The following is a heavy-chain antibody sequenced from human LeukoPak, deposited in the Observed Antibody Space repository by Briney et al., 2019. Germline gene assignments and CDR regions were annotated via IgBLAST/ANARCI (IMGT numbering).Heavy chain of an antibody. CDR2: ISAYNGNT. D-gene: IGHD2-2*01. CDR1: GYTFTSYG. J-gene: IGHJ4*02. CDR3: ARTIVVVPAASLGY. Sequence: ASVKVSCKASGYTFTSYGISWVRQAPGQGLEWMGWISAYNGNTNYAQKLQGRVTMTTDTSTSTAYMELRSLRSDDTAVYHCARTIVVVPAASLGYWGQGTLVTVSS. V-gene: IGHV1-18*01.